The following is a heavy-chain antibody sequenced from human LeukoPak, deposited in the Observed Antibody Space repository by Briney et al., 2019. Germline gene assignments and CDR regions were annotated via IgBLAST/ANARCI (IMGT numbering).Heavy chain of an antibody. D-gene: IGHD3-10*01. CDR1: GGSFSGYY. V-gene: IGHV4-34*01. J-gene: IGHJ4*02. CDR3: ARQGRITMVRGVIIKSDY. CDR2: INHSGST. Sequence: SETLSLTCAVYGGSFSGYYWSWIRQPPGKGLEWIGEINHSGSTNYNPSLKSRVTISVDTSKNQFSLKLSSVTAADMAVYYCARQGRITMVRGVIIKSDYWGQGTLVTVSS.